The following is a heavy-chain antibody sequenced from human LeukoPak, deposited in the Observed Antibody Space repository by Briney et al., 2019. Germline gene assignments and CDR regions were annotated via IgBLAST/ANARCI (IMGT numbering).Heavy chain of an antibody. CDR1: GFTFSSYS. V-gene: IGHV3-48*01. Sequence: GGSLRLSCAASGFTFSSYSTNWVRQAPGKGLEWVSYISSSSGTIYYADSVKGRFTISRDNAKNSLYLQMDSLRAEDTGVYYCARDRNWDFDYWGQGTLVTVSS. D-gene: IGHD7-27*01. CDR3: ARDRNWDFDY. J-gene: IGHJ4*02. CDR2: ISSSSGTI.